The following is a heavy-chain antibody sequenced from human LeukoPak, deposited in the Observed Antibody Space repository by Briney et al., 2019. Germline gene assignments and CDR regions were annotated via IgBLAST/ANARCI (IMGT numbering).Heavy chain of an antibody. CDR3: AARLPGIAVD. CDR2: ITSSSSTM. D-gene: IGHD6-19*01. Sequence: GGSLRLSCAASGFTFSTYSMNRVRQAPGKGLEWVSYITSSSSTMFYADSVKGRFTISRDNAENSMYLQMNNLRVEDTAVYYCAARLPGIAVDWGQGTLVTVSS. J-gene: IGHJ4*02. CDR1: GFTFSTYS. V-gene: IGHV3-48*01.